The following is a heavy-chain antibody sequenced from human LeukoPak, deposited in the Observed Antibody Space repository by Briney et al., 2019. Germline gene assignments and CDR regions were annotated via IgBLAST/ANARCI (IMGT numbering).Heavy chain of an antibody. Sequence: PSETLSLTCTVSGGSLSSNSYFWGWIRQPPGKGLEWIGSIYYSGITYYNPSLKTRVTISVDTSKNQFSLKLSSLTAADTAVYYCARHPKSDDILTGYAPCWFDPWGQGTLVTVSS. J-gene: IGHJ5*02. CDR2: IYYSGIT. V-gene: IGHV4-39*01. D-gene: IGHD3-9*01. CDR3: ARHPKSDDILTGYAPCWFDP. CDR1: GGSLSSNSYF.